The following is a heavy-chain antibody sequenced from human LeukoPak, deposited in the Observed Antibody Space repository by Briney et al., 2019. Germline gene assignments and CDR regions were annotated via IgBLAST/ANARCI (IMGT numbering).Heavy chain of an antibody. CDR3: AKDPSDIVVVPAAPRFDY. D-gene: IGHD2-2*01. V-gene: IGHV3-30*02. J-gene: IGHJ4*02. Sequence: GGSLRLSCAASGFTFSSYWMSWVRQAPGKGLEWVAFIRYDGSNKYYADSVKGRFTISRDNSKNTLYLQMNSLRAEDMAVYYCAKDPSDIVVVPAAPRFDYWGQGTLVTVSS. CDR2: IRYDGSNK. CDR1: GFTFSSYW.